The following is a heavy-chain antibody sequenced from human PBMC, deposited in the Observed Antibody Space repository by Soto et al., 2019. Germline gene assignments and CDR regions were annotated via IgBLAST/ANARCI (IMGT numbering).Heavy chain of an antibody. CDR2: ISYDSNTI. V-gene: IGHV3-48*02. CDR1: GFMSIRYS. CDR3: GGGYNRNYLAQ. Sequence: GSLRLPSAASGFMSIRYSMNGVRQAPGKGLEWISYISYDSNTIYYADSVKDRFTISRDNAKNSVYLQMNSLRDGDTAVYWCGGGYNRNYLAQWGQGTPVTV. J-gene: IGHJ4*01. D-gene: IGHD1-20*01.